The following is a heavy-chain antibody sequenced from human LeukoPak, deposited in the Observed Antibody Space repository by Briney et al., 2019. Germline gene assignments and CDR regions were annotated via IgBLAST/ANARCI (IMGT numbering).Heavy chain of an antibody. V-gene: IGHV4-59*01. J-gene: IGHJ4*02. D-gene: IGHD2-15*01. CDR3: AWGYSRGGSCSFDY. CDR1: GGSISSYY. CDR2: IYCSGCT. Sequence: SETLSLTCTVSGGSISSYYWSWIRQPPGKGLEWIGYIYCSGCTNYNPSLKSRVTISVDTSKNQFSLKLSSVTAADTAVCYCAWGYSRGGSCSFDYWGQGTLVTVSS.